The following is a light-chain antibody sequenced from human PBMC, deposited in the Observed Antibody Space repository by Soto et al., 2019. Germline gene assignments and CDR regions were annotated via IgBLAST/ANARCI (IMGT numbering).Light chain of an antibody. V-gene: IGLV1-40*01. Sequence: QSVLTQPPSVSGAPGQRVTISCTGSSSNIGAGYDVHWYQQLPGTAPKLLIYGNSSRPSGVPDRFSGSKSGTSASLAITGLQAEYEADYYCQSYDSSLSGVVFGGGTKLTVL. CDR3: QSYDSSLSGVV. CDR2: GNS. CDR1: SSNIGAGYD. J-gene: IGLJ2*01.